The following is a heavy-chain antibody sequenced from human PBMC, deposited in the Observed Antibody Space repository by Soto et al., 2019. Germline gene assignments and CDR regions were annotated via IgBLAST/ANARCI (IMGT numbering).Heavy chain of an antibody. J-gene: IGHJ4*02. CDR2: ISYSGST. CDR3: VRFSPPPYSESLTDYTDAFDY. CDR1: GGSISSDSYY. V-gene: IGHV4-39*01. Sequence: QLQLQESGPGLVKPSETLSLTCTVSGGSISSDSYYWGCIRQSPEKGLEWIASISYSGSTYYSPTLKRRLIISVDTSKSQFSLKLSSVTAADTAVYYCVRFSPPPYSESLTDYTDAFDYWGQGTLVTVSS. D-gene: IGHD3-9*01.